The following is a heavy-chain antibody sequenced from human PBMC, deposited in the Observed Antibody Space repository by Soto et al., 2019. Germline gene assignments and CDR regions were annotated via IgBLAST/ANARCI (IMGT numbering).Heavy chain of an antibody. CDR2: IYPGDSDT. Sequence: PGESLKISCKGSGYGFTNYWIGWVRQMPGKGLEWMGIIYPGDSDTRYSPSFQGQVTISADKSITTAYLQWSSLKASDTAIYYCARCASSGSLDWFDPWGQGTLVTVSS. J-gene: IGHJ5*02. CDR1: GYGFTNYW. D-gene: IGHD1-26*01. V-gene: IGHV5-51*01. CDR3: ARCASSGSLDWFDP.